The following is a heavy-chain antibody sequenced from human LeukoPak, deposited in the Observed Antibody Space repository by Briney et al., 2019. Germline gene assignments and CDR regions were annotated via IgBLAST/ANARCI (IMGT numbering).Heavy chain of an antibody. D-gene: IGHD6-19*01. Sequence: GRSLRLSCAASGFTFSSYGMRWVRQAPGKGLEWVAVISYDGSNKYYADSVKGRFTISRDNSKNTLYLQMNSLRAEDTAVYYCVVPGYGSGWYWIDYWGQGTLVTVSS. J-gene: IGHJ4*02. CDR2: ISYDGSNK. CDR3: VVPGYGSGWYWIDY. CDR1: GFTFSSYG. V-gene: IGHV3-30*03.